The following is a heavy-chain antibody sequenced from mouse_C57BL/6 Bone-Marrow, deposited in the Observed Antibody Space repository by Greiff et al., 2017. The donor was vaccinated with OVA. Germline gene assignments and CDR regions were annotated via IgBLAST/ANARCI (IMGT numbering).Heavy chain of an antibody. CDR1: GYSITSGYY. J-gene: IGHJ4*01. Sequence: VQLKESGPGLVKPSQSLSLTCSVTGYSITSGYYWNWIRQFPGNKLEWMGYISYDGSNNYNPSLKNRISITRDTSKNQFFLKLNSVTTEDTATYYCAREITTVVARYYYAMDYWGQGTSVTVSS. V-gene: IGHV3-6*01. CDR3: AREITTVVARYYYAMDY. CDR2: ISYDGSN. D-gene: IGHD1-1*01.